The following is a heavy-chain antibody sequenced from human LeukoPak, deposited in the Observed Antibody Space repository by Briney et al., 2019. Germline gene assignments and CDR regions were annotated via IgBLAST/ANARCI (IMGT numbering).Heavy chain of an antibody. D-gene: IGHD3-16*01. V-gene: IGHV1-46*01. J-gene: IGHJ5*02. CDR2: INPSGGST. CDR3: ARDLGPTTLSWFDP. Sequence: ASVKVSCKASGYTFTSYHMHWVRQAPGQGLEWVGIINPSGGSTTYAQKFQGRVTMTRDMSTSTVYMELSSLRSEDTAVYYCARDLGPTTLSWFDPWGQGTLVTVSS. CDR1: GYTFTSYH.